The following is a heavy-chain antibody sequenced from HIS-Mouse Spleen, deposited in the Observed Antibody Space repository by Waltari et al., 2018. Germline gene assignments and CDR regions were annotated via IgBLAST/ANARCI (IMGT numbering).Heavy chain of an antibody. J-gene: IGHJ2*01. CDR3: AREIPYSSSWYDWYFDL. Sequence: QLQLQESGPGLVKPSETLSLTCTASGGSISSSSYSWGWIRQPPGKGLEWIGSIYYSGSTYYNPFLKSRVTISVDTSKNQFSLKLSSVTAADTAVYYCAREIPYSSSWYDWYFDLWGRGTLVTVSS. CDR2: IYYSGST. CDR1: GGSISSSSYS. V-gene: IGHV4-39*07. D-gene: IGHD6-13*01.